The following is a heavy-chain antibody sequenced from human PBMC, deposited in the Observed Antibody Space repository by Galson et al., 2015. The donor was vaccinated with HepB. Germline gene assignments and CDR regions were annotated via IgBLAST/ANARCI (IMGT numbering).Heavy chain of an antibody. CDR2: ISHDGSNK. CDR3: TRNHCGEALDAFDI. Sequence: SLRLSCAASGFTFSSYAMHWVRQAPGKGLEWVAVISHDGSNKYYADSVKGRFTISRDNSKNTLYLHMNSLRAEDTAVYYCTRNHCGEALDAFDICGQGTMVTVSS. J-gene: IGHJ3*02. V-gene: IGHV3-30-3*01. CDR1: GFTFSSYA. D-gene: IGHD3-10*01.